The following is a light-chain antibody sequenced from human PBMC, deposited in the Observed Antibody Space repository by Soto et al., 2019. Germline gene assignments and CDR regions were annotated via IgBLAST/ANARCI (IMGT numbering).Light chain of an antibody. CDR3: HQYGSSSWT. Sequence: EIVLTQSPGTLSVSPGERATLSCRASQRVSSSYVAWYQQKPGQAPRLLIYGGSSRATGIPDRFSGSGSGTDFTLTISRLEPEDFAVYYCHQYGSSSWTFGQGTKVEIK. CDR2: GGS. CDR1: QRVSSSY. J-gene: IGKJ1*01. V-gene: IGKV3-20*01.